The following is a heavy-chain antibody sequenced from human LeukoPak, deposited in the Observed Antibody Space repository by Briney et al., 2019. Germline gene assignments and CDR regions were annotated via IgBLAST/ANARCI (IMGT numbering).Heavy chain of an antibody. J-gene: IGHJ5*02. D-gene: IGHD6-19*01. Sequence: SETLSLTCTVSGGSISSHYWSWIRQPPGKGLEWIGYIYYSGSTNYNPSLKSRVTISIDTSKNQFSLKLSSVTAADTAVYYCARDSTWLVQWNWFDPWGQGTLVTVSS. CDR3: ARDSTWLVQWNWFDP. V-gene: IGHV4-59*11. CDR2: IYYSGST. CDR1: GGSISSHY.